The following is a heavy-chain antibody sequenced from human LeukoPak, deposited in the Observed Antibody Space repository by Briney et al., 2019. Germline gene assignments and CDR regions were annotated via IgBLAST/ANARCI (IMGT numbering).Heavy chain of an antibody. CDR2: IYYSGST. CDR1: GGSISSSSYY. J-gene: IGHJ6*03. V-gene: IGHV4-39*01. D-gene: IGHD2-15*01. Sequence: SETLSLTCTVSGGSISSSSYYWGWIRQPPGKGLEWIGSIYYSGSTYYNPSLKSRVTISVDTSKNQFSLKLSSVTAADTAVYYCARHMGYCSGGSCYSFHDYYYYMDVWGKGTTVTISS. CDR3: ARHMGYCSGGSCYSFHDYYYYMDV.